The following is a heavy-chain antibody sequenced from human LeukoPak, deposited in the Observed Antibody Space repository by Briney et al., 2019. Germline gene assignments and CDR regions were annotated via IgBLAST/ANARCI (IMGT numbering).Heavy chain of an antibody. D-gene: IGHD1-26*01. CDR2: IYSGGST. CDR1: GFTVSSNY. Sequence: GGSLRLSCAASGFTVSSNYMSWVRQAPGKGLEWVSVIYSGGSTYYADSVKGRFTISRDNSKNTLYLQMNSLRAEDTAVYYCARDVVRATLSEDRDYWGQGTLVTVSS. J-gene: IGHJ4*02. CDR3: ARDVVRATLSEDRDY. V-gene: IGHV3-53*01.